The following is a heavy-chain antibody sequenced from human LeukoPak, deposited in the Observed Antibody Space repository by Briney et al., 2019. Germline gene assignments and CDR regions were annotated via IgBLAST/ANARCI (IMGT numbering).Heavy chain of an antibody. D-gene: IGHD6-19*01. Sequence: PSETLSLTCTVSGGFISSYYWSWIRQPPGKGLEWIGYIYYSGSTNYNPSLKSRVTISVDTSKNQFSLKLSSVTAADTAVYYCASWVRSSGWYIFDYWGQGTLVTVSS. J-gene: IGHJ4*02. CDR3: ASWVRSSGWYIFDY. CDR2: IYYSGST. CDR1: GGFISSYY. V-gene: IGHV4-59*01.